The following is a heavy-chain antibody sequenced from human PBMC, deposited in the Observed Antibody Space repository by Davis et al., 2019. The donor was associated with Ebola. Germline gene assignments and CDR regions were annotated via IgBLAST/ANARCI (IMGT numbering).Heavy chain of an antibody. V-gene: IGHV3-21*01. J-gene: IGHJ4*02. CDR1: GFTFSSYS. CDR2: ISSSSSYI. D-gene: IGHD5-12*01. CDR3: ARAVDIVAKLDY. Sequence: GESLKISCAASGFTFSSYSMNWVRQAPGKGLEWVSSISSSSSYIYYADSVKGRFTISRDNAKNSLYLQMNSLRAEDTAVYYCARAVDIVAKLDYWGQGTLVTVSS.